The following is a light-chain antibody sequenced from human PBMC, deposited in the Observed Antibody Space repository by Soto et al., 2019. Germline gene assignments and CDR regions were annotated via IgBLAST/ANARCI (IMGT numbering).Light chain of an antibody. V-gene: IGLV2-14*01. CDR3: SSYTGSSTPLV. CDR1: XXXXGGYNY. CDR2: DVS. Sequence: QSALTQPASVSGSPGQSITXSXXGTXXXXGGYNYVSWYQQHPGKAPKLMIYDVSNRPSGVSNRFSGSKSGNTASLTISGLQAEDEADYYCSSYTGSSTPLVFGGGTKLTVL. J-gene: IGLJ2*01.